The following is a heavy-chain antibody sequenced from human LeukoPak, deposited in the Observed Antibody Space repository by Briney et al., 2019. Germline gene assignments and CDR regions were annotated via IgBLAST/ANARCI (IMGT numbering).Heavy chain of an antibody. D-gene: IGHD2-15*01. Sequence: APVKVSCKASGGTFSSYAISWVRQAPGQGLEWMGGIIPIFGTANYAQKFQGRVTITADESTSTAYMELSSLRSENTAVYYCARSVEYCSGGSCYRRLDYWGQGTLVTVSS. CDR1: GGTFSSYA. CDR2: IIPIFGTA. CDR3: ARSVEYCSGGSCYRRLDY. J-gene: IGHJ4*02. V-gene: IGHV1-69*13.